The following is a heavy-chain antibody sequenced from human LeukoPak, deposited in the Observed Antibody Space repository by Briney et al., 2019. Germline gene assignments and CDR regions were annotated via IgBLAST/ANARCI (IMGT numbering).Heavy chain of an antibody. Sequence: ASVKVSCKASGYTFTSYGISWVRQAPGQGLEWMGWISAYNGNTNYAQKLQGRVTMTTDTSTSTAYMELRSLRSDDTAVYYCARDEPDYDSSGHYPAWDYWGQGTLVTVSS. CDR1: GYTFTSYG. V-gene: IGHV1-18*01. CDR3: ARDEPDYDSSGHYPAWDY. J-gene: IGHJ4*02. CDR2: ISAYNGNT. D-gene: IGHD3-22*01.